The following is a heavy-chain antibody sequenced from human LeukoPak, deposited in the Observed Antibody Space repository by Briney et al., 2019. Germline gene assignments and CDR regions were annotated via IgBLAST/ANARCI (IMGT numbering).Heavy chain of an antibody. D-gene: IGHD3-22*01. J-gene: IGHJ4*02. V-gene: IGHV1-69*04. CDR2: IIPILGIA. Sequence: VASVKVSCKASGGTFSSYAISWVRQAPGQGLEWMGRIIPILGIANYAQKFQGRVTITADKSTSTAYMELSSLRSEDTAVYYCARVGDYYDSSGYDYWGQGTLVTVSS. CDR1: GGTFSSYA. CDR3: ARVGDYYDSSGYDY.